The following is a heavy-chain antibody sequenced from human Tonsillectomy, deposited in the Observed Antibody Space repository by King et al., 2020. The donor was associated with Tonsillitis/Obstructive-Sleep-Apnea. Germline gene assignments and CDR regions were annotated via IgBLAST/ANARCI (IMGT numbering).Heavy chain of an antibody. V-gene: IGHV2-26*01. CDR3: ARIYALLTPYYYYYYMDV. CDR1: GFSFSNARMG. J-gene: IGHJ6*03. CDR2: IFSKDEK. D-gene: IGHD3-16*01. Sequence: VTLKESGPVLVKPTETLTLTCTVSGFSFSNARMGVSWIRQPPGKALEWLAHIFSKDEKSYSTSLQSRLTISKDTSKSQVVLTMTNMDPVDTATYYCARIYALLTPYYYYYYMDVWGKGTTVTVSS.